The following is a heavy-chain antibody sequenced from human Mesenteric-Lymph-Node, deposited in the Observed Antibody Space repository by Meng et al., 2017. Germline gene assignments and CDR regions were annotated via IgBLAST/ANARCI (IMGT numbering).Heavy chain of an antibody. V-gene: IGHV4-4*03. J-gene: IGHJ4*02. CDR1: CGSIRKSNW. D-gene: IGHD3-10*01. Sequence: LRLSEMAHGLLKPPGALSLTCAVSCGSIRKSNWWGWVRQPPGKGLEWIGEIYHSGSTNYNPSLKSRVTISRDNSKNTLYLQMNSLRAEDTAVYYCARDLGTMVRGVIIRPGGYAYWGQGTLVTVSS. CDR2: IYHSGST. CDR3: ARDLGTMVRGVIIRPGGYAY.